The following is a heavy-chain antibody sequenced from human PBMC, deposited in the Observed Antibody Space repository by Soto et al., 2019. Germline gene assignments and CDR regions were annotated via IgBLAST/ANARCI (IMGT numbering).Heavy chain of an antibody. CDR2: ISYDGRNK. CDR1: GFSFSSYG. D-gene: IGHD3-10*02. J-gene: IGHJ6*02. Sequence: PGGSLRLSCAASGFSFSSYGMHWVRQAPGKGPEWVAVISYDGRNKYYGDSVKGRFTISRDNSKNTLNLQMNSLRAEDTAVYYCAKDKPDVASYYYYGMDVWGQGTTVTVSS. V-gene: IGHV3-30*18. CDR3: AKDKPDVASYYYYGMDV.